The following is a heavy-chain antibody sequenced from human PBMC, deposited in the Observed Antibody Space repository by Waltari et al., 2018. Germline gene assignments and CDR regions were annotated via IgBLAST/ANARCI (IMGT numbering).Heavy chain of an antibody. CDR2: ITHSGST. D-gene: IGHD1-26*01. CDR1: GGSFSGYY. V-gene: IGHV4-34*01. Sequence: VQLQQWGAGLLQPSETLSLTCAVYGGSFSGYYSSCIRQPPGKGLEWIGEITHSGSTNYNPSLKSRVTISVDTSKNQFSLKLSSVTAADTAVYYCASAGGPMRFYYYYGMDVWGQGTTVTVSS. J-gene: IGHJ6*02. CDR3: ASAGGPMRFYYYYGMDV.